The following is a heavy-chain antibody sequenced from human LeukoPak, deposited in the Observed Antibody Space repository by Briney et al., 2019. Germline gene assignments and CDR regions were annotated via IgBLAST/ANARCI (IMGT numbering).Heavy chain of an antibody. D-gene: IGHD3-22*01. CDR3: ASYSYYYDSSGYFDY. CDR2: IYYSGST. V-gene: IGHV4-31*03. CDR1: GGSISSGGYY. J-gene: IGHJ4*02. Sequence: SETLSLTCTVSGGSISSGGYYWSWIRQHPGKGLEWIGYIYYSGSTYYNPSLKSRVTISVDTSKNQFSLKLSSVTAADTAVYYCASYSYYYDSSGYFDYWGQGTLVTVSS.